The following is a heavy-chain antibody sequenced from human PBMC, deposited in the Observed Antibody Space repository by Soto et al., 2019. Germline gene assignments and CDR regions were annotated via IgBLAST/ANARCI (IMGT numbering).Heavy chain of an antibody. CDR2: ISGSGGST. D-gene: IGHD2-21*01. Sequence: PGGSLRLSCAASGFTFSSYTMNWVRQAPGKGLEWVSVISGSGGSTYYADSVKGRFTISRDNSKNTLYLQVSSLGAEDTAVYYCATIFIRRFDYWGHGTLVTVSS. CDR3: ATIFIRRFDY. CDR1: GFTFSSYT. V-gene: IGHV3-23*01. J-gene: IGHJ4*01.